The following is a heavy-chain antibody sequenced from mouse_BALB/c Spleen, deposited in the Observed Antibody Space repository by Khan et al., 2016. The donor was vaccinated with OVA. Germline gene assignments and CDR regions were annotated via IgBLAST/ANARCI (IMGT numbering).Heavy chain of an antibody. CDR2: ISDVGSYI. D-gene: IGHD2-13*01. CDR1: GFTFSDYY. Sequence: EVELVESGGGLVKPGGSLKLSCEASGFTFSDYYMYWVRQTPEKRLEWVATISDVGSYIYYLDNVRGRFTIFRDNAKNNLYLQMNSLKSEDTAMYYCIRGYYGDPFAYWGHGTLVTVSA. CDR3: IRGYYGDPFAY. J-gene: IGHJ3*01. V-gene: IGHV5-4*02.